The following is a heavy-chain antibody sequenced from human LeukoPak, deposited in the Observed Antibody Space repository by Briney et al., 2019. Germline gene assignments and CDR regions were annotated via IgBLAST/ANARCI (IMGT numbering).Heavy chain of an antibody. CDR3: ARAQSSSSWSLYY. CDR1: GFTFSSYA. D-gene: IGHD6-13*01. J-gene: IGHJ4*02. V-gene: IGHV3-30-3*01. CDR2: ISYDGSNK. Sequence: PGGSLILSCAASGFTFSSYAMHWVRQAPGKGLEWVAVISYDGSNKYYADSVKGRFTISRDNSKNTLYLQMNSLRAEDTAVYYCARAQSSSSWSLYYWGQGTLVTVSS.